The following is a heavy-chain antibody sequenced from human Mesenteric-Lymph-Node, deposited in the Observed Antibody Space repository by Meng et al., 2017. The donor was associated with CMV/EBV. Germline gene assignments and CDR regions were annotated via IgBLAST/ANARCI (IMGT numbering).Heavy chain of an antibody. Sequence: ASVKVSCKASGYTFTSYDINWVRQATGQGLEWMGWMNPNSGNTGYAQKFQGRVTMTRNTSISTAYMELSSLRSEDTAVYYCARNLGRDGYNDYWGQGTLVTVSS. V-gene: IGHV1-8*01. CDR2: MNPNSGNT. CDR1: GYTFTSYD. D-gene: IGHD5-24*01. CDR3: ARNLGRDGYNDY. J-gene: IGHJ4*02.